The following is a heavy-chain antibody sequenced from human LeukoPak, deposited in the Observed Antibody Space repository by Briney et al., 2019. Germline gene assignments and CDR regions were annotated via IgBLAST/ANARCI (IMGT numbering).Heavy chain of an antibody. CDR3: ARERGSSSWYKYYYYYYGMDV. CDR2: ISYDGSNK. V-gene: IGHV3-30-3*01. J-gene: IGHJ6*02. Sequence: GGSLRLSCAASGFTFSSYAMHWVRQAPGKGLEWVAVISYDGSNKYYADSVKGRFTISRDNSKNTLYLQMNSLRAEDTAVYYCARERGSSSWYKYYYYYYGMDVWGQGTTVTVSS. D-gene: IGHD6-13*01. CDR1: GFTFSSYA.